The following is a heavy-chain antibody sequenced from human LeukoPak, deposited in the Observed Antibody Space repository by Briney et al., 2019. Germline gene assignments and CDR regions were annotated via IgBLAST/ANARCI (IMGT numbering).Heavy chain of an antibody. D-gene: IGHD6-13*01. CDR2: IYYSGST. J-gene: IGHJ5*02. Sequence: PSETLSLTCTASGGSISSSTYHWGWIRQPPGKGLEWIGNIYYSGSTYYNPSLKIRVTISVDTSKNQSPQKLSSVTAADTTVYYCARQGIAAAGTGWFDPWGQGTLVTVSS. CDR1: GGSISSSTYH. V-gene: IGHV4-39*01. CDR3: ARQGIAAAGTGWFDP.